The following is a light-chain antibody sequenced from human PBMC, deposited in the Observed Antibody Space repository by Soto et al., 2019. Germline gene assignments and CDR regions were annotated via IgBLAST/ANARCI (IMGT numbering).Light chain of an antibody. V-gene: IGLV2-23*01. CDR1: SSDVGSYNL. CDR3: CSYAGSSTYV. Sequence: QSALTQPASVSGSLGQSITISCTGTSSDVGSYNLVSWYQQHPGKAPKLMIYEGSKRPSGVSNRFSGFKSGNTASLTISGLQAEDEADYYCCSYAGSSTYVFGIGTKLTVL. J-gene: IGLJ1*01. CDR2: EGS.